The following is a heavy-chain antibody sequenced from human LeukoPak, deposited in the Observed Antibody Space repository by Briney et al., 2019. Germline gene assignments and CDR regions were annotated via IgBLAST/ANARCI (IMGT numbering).Heavy chain of an antibody. D-gene: IGHD2-2*01. Sequence: GGSLRLSCAASGFNVSSNYMSWVRQAPGKGLEWVSVIYSGGSTYYADSVKGRFTISRDNSKNTLYLQMNSLRAEDTAVYYCARATDIVVVPAAMDYWGQGTLVTVSS. J-gene: IGHJ4*02. CDR2: IYSGGST. CDR1: GFNVSSNY. V-gene: IGHV3-66*01. CDR3: ARATDIVVVPAAMDY.